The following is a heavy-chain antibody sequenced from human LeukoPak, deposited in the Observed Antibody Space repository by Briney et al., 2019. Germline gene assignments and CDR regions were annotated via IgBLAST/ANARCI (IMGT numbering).Heavy chain of an antibody. J-gene: IGHJ5*02. CDR3: ARETGYSSSWLLYNWFDP. D-gene: IGHD6-13*01. V-gene: IGHV4-61*02. CDR1: GNSISSGDNY. Sequence: SETLSLTCTVSGNSISSGDNYWSWIRQPAGKGLEWIGRIYTSGSTNYNPSLKSRVTISVDTSKNQFSLKLSSVTAADTAVYYCARETGYSSSWLLYNWFDPWGQGTLVTVSS. CDR2: IYTSGST.